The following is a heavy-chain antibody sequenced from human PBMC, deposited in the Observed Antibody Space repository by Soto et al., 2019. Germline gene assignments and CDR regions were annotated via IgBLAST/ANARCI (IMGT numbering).Heavy chain of an antibody. V-gene: IGHV1-69*01. CDR3: ARVTSMVRGVIDNWFDP. D-gene: IGHD3-10*01. CDR2: IIPMYGPA. CDR1: GGTFSSYA. Sequence: QVPLVQSGAEVKKPGSSVTVSCKASGGTFSSYAIHWVRQAPGQGLEWMGGIIPMYGPAKYEQRFQGRVTITADESTNTVYVELTSLTSQDTAVYYCARVTSMVRGVIDNWFDPWGHGTLVTVSS. J-gene: IGHJ5*02.